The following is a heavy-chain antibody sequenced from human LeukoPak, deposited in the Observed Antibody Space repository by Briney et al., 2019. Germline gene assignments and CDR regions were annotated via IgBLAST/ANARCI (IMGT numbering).Heavy chain of an antibody. V-gene: IGHV3-30*04. CDR2: MSSDGSRR. CDR1: GFTLSDYA. D-gene: IGHD1-26*01. CDR3: GRDKIGNYCIDY. J-gene: IGHJ4*02. Sequence: GRSLRLSCAASGFTLSDYAMHWVRQAPGKGLEWVAFMSSDGSRRYFADSVRGRFTTSRDTSKNTLYLEMNSLRVEDAAFYYCGRDKIGNYCIDYWGQRTLVTVDS.